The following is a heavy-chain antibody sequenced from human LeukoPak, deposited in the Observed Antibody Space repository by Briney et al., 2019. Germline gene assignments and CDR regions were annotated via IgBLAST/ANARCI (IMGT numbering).Heavy chain of an antibody. CDR3: ASGPEGYCSSTSCYHYYYYGMDV. Sequence: SVKVSCKASGGTFSSYAISWVRQAPGQGLEWMGGIIPIFGTANYAQKFQGRVTITADESTSTAYMELSSLRSEDTAVYYCASGPEGYCSSTSCYHYYYYGMDVWGQGTTVTVSS. J-gene: IGHJ6*02. D-gene: IGHD2-2*01. V-gene: IGHV1-69*13. CDR2: IIPIFGTA. CDR1: GGTFSSYA.